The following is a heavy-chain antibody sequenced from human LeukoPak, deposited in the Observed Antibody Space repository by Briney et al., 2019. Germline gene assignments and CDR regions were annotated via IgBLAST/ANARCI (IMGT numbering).Heavy chain of an antibody. Sequence: SETLSLTCTVPGGSISSYYWSWIRQPPGKGLEWIGYIYYSGSTNYNPSLKSRVTISVDTSKNQFSLKLSSVTAADTAVYYCASLYSSTWQRDGAFDIWGQGTMVTVSS. V-gene: IGHV4-59*01. D-gene: IGHD6-13*01. CDR1: GGSISSYY. CDR3: ASLYSSTWQRDGAFDI. CDR2: IYYSGST. J-gene: IGHJ3*02.